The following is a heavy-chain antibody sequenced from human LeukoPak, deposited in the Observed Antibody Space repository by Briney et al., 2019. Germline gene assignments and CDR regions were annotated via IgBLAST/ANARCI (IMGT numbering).Heavy chain of an antibody. J-gene: IGHJ3*02. CDR3: ATWDQSRDAFDI. Sequence: GASVKVSRKASGYTFTSYGISWVRQAPGQGLEWMGWISAYNGNTNYAQKLQGRVTMTTDTSTSTAYMELRGLRSDDTAVYYCATWDQSRDAFDIWGQGTMVTVSS. CDR1: GYTFTSYG. CDR2: ISAYNGNT. D-gene: IGHD1-26*01. V-gene: IGHV1-18*01.